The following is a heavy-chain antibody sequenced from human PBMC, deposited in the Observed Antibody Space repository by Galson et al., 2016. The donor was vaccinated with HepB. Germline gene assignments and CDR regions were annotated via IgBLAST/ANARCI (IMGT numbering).Heavy chain of an antibody. CDR1: GYSFTSYW. V-gene: IGHV5-10-1*01. Sequence: QSGAEVKKPGESLRISCKGSGYSFTSYWISWVRQMPGKGLEWMGRIDPSDSYTNYSPSFQGHVTISADQSISTAYLQWSSLKASDTAMYYCARQTYSAFQFETMDVWGQGTTVTVSS. CDR2: IDPSDSYT. J-gene: IGHJ6*02. CDR3: ARQTYSAFQFETMDV. D-gene: IGHD5-12*01.